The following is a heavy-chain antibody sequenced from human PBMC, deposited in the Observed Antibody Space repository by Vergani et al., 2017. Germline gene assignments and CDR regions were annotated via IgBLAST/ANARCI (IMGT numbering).Heavy chain of an antibody. V-gene: IGHV4-39*01. J-gene: IGHJ6*03. CDR3: ARHKEQLVPGNYYYYYYMDV. CDR1: TGSISEKSDS. CDR2: VNYSGIA. D-gene: IGHD6-13*01. Sequence: QVQLHESGPGLVKPSETLSLSCIVSTGSISEKSDSWGWIRQPLGKGLEWIGDVNYSGIAFYNPSLRSRATISVDTSKNQFSLKLNSVTAADTAVYYCARHKEQLVPGNYYYYYYMDVWGKGTTVTVSS.